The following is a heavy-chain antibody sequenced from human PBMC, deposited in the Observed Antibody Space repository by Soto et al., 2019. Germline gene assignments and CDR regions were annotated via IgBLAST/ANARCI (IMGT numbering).Heavy chain of an antibody. V-gene: IGHV4-61*01. CDR2: IYYSGST. D-gene: IGHD5-12*01. CDR1: GGSVSSGSYY. CDR3: ARYEMATMGPDY. Sequence: NPSETLSLTCTVSGGSVSSGSYYWIWIRQPPGKGLEWIGYIYYSGSTNYNPSLKSRVTISVDTSKNQFSLKLSSVTAADTAVYYCARYEMATMGPDYWGQGTLVTVSS. J-gene: IGHJ4*02.